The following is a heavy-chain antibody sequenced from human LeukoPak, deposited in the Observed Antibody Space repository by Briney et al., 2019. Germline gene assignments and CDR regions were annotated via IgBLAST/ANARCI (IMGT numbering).Heavy chain of an antibody. D-gene: IGHD3-3*01. J-gene: IGHJ6*02. V-gene: IGHV1-8*02. Sequence: ASVKVSCKASGYTFTSYGINWVRQATGQGLEWMGWMNPNSGNTGYAQKFQGRVTMTRNTSISTAYMELSSLRSEDTAVYYCARAPTSYYDFWSGYYGYYYYYGMDVWGQGTTVTVSS. CDR1: GYTFTSYG. CDR2: MNPNSGNT. CDR3: ARAPTSYYDFWSGYYGYYYYYGMDV.